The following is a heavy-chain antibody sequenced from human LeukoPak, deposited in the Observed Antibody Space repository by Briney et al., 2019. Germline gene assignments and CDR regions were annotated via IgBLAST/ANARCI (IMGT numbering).Heavy chain of an antibody. Sequence: SETLSLTCAVYGGSFSGYYWSGIRQPPGKGLEWIGEINHSGSTNYNPSLKSRVTISVDTSKNQFSLKLSSVTAADTAVYYCARGGVIAAAGRPYYYYGMDVWGKGTTVTVSS. CDR2: INHSGST. CDR3: ARGGVIAAAGRPYYYYGMDV. D-gene: IGHD6-13*01. V-gene: IGHV4-34*01. CDR1: GGSFSGYY. J-gene: IGHJ6*04.